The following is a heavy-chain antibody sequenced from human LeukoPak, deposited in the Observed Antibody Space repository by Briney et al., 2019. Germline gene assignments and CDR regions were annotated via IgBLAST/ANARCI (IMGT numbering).Heavy chain of an antibody. CDR2: INPTGGST. J-gene: IGHJ4*02. V-gene: IGHV1-46*01. CDR1: GYTLTSYY. Sequence: GASVKVSCKASGYTLTSYYMHWVRQAPGEGLEWMGIINPTGGSTSYAQKFQGRVTMTRDTSTSTVYMELSSLRSEDTAVYYCVRDHYHKIHSVMVTAPDYWGQGTLVIVSS. CDR3: VRDHYHKIHSVMVTAPDY. D-gene: IGHD2-21*02.